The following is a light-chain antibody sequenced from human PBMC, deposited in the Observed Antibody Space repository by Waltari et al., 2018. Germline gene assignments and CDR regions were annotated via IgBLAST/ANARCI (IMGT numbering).Light chain of an antibody. CDR1: QDVTKY. CDR2: DVS. V-gene: IGKV1-12*01. CDR3: QQGDSLPPT. Sequence: DIQMTQSPSSVCASVGDRVTITCRASQDVTKYIAWYQQKPRRAPKVLSFDVSTLQSGVPARFSGSGSGTEFSLTIRSLQPEYFSTYYCQQGDSLPPTFGQVTKVEI. J-gene: IGKJ1*01.